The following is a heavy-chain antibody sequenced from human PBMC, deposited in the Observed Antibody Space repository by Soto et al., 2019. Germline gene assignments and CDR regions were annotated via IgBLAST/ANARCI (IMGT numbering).Heavy chain of an antibody. J-gene: IGHJ6*02. CDR3: GSSTRCYKSVWCYYGMDV. CDR2: IIPIFGTS. CDR1: GGTFSSYT. V-gene: IGHV1-69*01. D-gene: IGHD2-2*02. Sequence: QVQLVQSVAEVKKPGSSVKVSCKASGGTFSSYTISWVRQAPGQGLEWMGGIIPIFGTSTYAQKFQGRVTITADESTSTAYMELSSLRSEDTAVYYCGSSTRCYKSVWCYYGMDVWGQGTTVTVSS.